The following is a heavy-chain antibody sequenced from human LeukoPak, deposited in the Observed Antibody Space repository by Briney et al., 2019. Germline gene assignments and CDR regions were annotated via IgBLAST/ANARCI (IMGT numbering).Heavy chain of an antibody. CDR1: GGSISSGLYS. CDR2: IYYSGST. CDR3: ARGYDFWSGANWFDP. V-gene: IGHV4-61*01. Sequence: SETLSLTCDVSGGSISSGLYSWSWIRQPLGKGLEWIGYIYYSGSTNYNPSLKSRVTVSVDTSKNQFSLKLSSVTAADTAVYYCARGYDFWSGANWFDPWGQGTLVTVSS. J-gene: IGHJ5*02. D-gene: IGHD3-3*01.